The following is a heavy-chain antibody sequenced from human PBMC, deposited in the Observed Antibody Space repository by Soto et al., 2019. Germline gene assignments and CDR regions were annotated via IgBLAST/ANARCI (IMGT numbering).Heavy chain of an antibody. J-gene: IGHJ6*02. Sequence: SETLSLTCAVYGGSFSGYYWSWIRQPPGKGLEWIGEINHSGSTNYNPSLKSRVTISVDTSKNQFSLKLSSVTAAGTAVYYCARGGGAVAVGWFYYYYGMDVWGQGTTVTVSS. CDR3: ARGGGAVAVGWFYYYYGMDV. CDR2: INHSGST. CDR1: GGSFSGYY. D-gene: IGHD6-19*01. V-gene: IGHV4-34*01.